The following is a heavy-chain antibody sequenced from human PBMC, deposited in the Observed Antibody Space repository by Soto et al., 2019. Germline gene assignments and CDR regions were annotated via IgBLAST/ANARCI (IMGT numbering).Heavy chain of an antibody. J-gene: IGHJ5*02. CDR1: GGSISSYY. D-gene: IGHD3-10*01. V-gene: IGHV4-59*08. CDR3: ARRTRPYYYGSGSYLFDP. CDR2: IYYSGST. Sequence: PSETLSLTCTVSGGSISSYYWSWIRQPPGKGLEWIGYIYYSGSTNYNPSLKSRVTISVDTSKNQFSLKLSSVTAADTAVYYCARRTRPYYYGSGSYLFDPWGQGTLVTVSS.